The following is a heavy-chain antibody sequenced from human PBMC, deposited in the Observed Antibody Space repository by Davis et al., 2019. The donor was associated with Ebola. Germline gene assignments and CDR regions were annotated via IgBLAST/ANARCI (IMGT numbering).Heavy chain of an antibody. CDR2: NFYGGST. J-gene: IGHJ4*02. V-gene: IGHV4-59*01. CDR1: GGSMSGYY. D-gene: IGHD5-24*01. CDR3: VAGYNFDF. Sequence: GSLRLSCSVSGGSMSGYYWTLIRQFPGKELEWIGSNFYGGSTSYNPSLQSRVTISVDMSKSQFSLTMTSVTAADTAVYFCVAGYNFDFWGQGTLVTVSS.